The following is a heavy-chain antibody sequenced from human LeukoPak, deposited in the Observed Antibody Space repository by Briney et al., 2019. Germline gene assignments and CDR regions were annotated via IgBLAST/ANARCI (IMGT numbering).Heavy chain of an antibody. CDR1: GYSISSGYY. D-gene: IGHD3-10*01. CDR3: ARLSGFGELLNYYYYYMDV. V-gene: IGHV4-38-2*02. CDR2: INHSGST. J-gene: IGHJ6*03. Sequence: SETLSLTCTVSGYSISSGYYWGWIRQPPGKGLEWIGEINHSGSTNYNPSLKSRVTISVDTSKNQFSLKLSSVTAADTAVYYCARLSGFGELLNYYYYYMDVWGKGTTVTVSS.